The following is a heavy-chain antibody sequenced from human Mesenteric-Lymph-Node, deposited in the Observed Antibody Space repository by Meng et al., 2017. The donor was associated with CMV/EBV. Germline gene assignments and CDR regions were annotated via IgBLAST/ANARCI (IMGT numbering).Heavy chain of an antibody. CDR3: AKGRYYYYGMDV. Sequence: GGSLRLSCAASGFSFSDYAMHWVRQAPGKGLEWLALIQHDGSYKYYVDSVKGRFTTSRDNSQNTLYLQMNSLRAEDTAVYYCAKGRYYYYGMDVWGQGTTVTVSS. CDR1: GFSFSDYA. V-gene: IGHV3-30*02. CDR2: IQHDGSYK. J-gene: IGHJ6*02.